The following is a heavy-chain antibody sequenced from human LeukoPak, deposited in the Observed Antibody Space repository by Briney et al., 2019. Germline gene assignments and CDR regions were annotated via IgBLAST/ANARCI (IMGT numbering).Heavy chain of an antibody. CDR1: GGSISSGGYY. V-gene: IGHV4-31*03. Sequence: SQTLSLTCTVSGGSISSGGYYWSWIRQHPGKGLEWIGYIYYSGSTYYNPSLKSRVTIPVDTSKNQFSLKLSSVTAADTAVYYCARAPTVTTGDWFDPWGQGTLVTVSS. CDR2: IYYSGST. J-gene: IGHJ5*02. D-gene: IGHD4-17*01. CDR3: ARAPTVTTGDWFDP.